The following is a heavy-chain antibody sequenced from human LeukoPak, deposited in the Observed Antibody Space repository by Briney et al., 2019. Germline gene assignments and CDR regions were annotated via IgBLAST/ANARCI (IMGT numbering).Heavy chain of an antibody. J-gene: IGHJ6*02. V-gene: IGHV4-34*01. CDR1: GGSFSGYY. CDR2: INHSGST. Sequence: PSETLSLTCAVYGGSFSGYYWSWIRQPPRKGLEWIGEINHSGSTNYNPSLKSRVTISVDTSKNQFSLKLSSVTAADTAVYYCARQRFGAYYYYYGMDVWGQGTTVTVSS. D-gene: IGHD3-10*01. CDR3: ARQRFGAYYYYYGMDV.